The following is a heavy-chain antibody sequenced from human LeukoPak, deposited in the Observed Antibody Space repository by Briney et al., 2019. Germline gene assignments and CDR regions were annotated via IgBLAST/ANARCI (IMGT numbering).Heavy chain of an antibody. CDR1: GHTFSIYG. D-gene: IGHD4-23*01. CDR2: ISAYNGNT. Sequence: GAAVNVSCKASGHTFSIYGISWVRKAPGQGREWMGWISAYNGNTIYAQKLQGRLTMTTDTSTSTAYMELRRLRFDDTAVYYCARDYGGRDALAEYWGRGTLVTVSS. V-gene: IGHV1-18*01. CDR3: ARDYGGRDALAEY. J-gene: IGHJ4*02.